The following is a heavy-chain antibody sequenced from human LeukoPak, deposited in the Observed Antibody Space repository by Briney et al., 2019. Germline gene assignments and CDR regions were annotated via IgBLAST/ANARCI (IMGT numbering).Heavy chain of an antibody. CDR1: GCSVSSSSYY. D-gene: IGHD2-15*01. J-gene: IGHJ3*02. CDR2: IYYSGST. CDR3: ARGVVVAAKDAFHI. Sequence: KPSETLSRTCTVSGCSVSSSSYYWRWIRQPPGKGLEWIGSIYYSGSTYYHPALESRVTISVDTSKNQFFLKLSSVTAADSAVYYCARGVVVAAKDAFHIWGQGTMVTVSS. V-gene: IGHV4-39*01.